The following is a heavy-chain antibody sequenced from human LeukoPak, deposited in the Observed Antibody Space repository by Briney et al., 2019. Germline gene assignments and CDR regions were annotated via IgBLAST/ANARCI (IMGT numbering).Heavy chain of an antibody. V-gene: IGHV4-59*01. Sequence: SETLSLTCTVSGGSISSYYWSWIRQPPGKGLEWIGYIYYSGSTNYNPALKGRVTISVDTSKNQFSLKLSSVTAADTAVYYCARVGRDCSSTSCYSRNWFDPWGQGTLVTVSS. CDR3: ARVGRDCSSTSCYSRNWFDP. D-gene: IGHD2-2*01. CDR2: IYYSGST. CDR1: GGSISSYY. J-gene: IGHJ5*02.